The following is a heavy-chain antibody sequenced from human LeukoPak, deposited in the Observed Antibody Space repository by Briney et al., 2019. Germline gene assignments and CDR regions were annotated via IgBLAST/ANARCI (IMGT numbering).Heavy chain of an antibody. CDR2: INPSGGST. J-gene: IGHJ4*02. D-gene: IGHD1-26*01. CDR1: GYTFIDYY. Sequence: ASVKVSCKASGYTFIDYYIHWVRQAPGQGLEWMGIINPSGGSTSYAQKFQGRVTMTRDMSTSTVYMELSSLRSEDTAVYYCASAYSGSYTGGDFDYWGQGTLVTVSS. V-gene: IGHV1-46*01. CDR3: ASAYSGSYTGGDFDY.